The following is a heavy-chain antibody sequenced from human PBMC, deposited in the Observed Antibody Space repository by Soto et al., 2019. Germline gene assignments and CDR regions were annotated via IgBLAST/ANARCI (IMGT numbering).Heavy chain of an antibody. D-gene: IGHD6-19*01. CDR2: TRQDGGQE. CDR3: ARYTTPTVAGLPFDL. Sequence: EVQLVESGGGLVQPGGSLRLSCAASGFTFSSYWMSWVRQAPGKGLEWVAHTRQDGGQEYYVDSVKGRFTISRDNAKNSLYLQMNSLRVEDTAVYYCARYTTPTVAGLPFDLWGQGTLVTVSS. J-gene: IGHJ4*02. V-gene: IGHV3-7*03. CDR1: GFTFSSYW.